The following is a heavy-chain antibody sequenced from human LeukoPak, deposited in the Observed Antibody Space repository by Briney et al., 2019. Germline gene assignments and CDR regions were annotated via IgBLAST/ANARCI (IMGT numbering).Heavy chain of an antibody. Sequence: SETLSLTCSVYGGSITTYYWSWIRQPPGKGLEWIGYVHDSGSTNYSPSLKSRATISMDMSRNQFSLRLNSVTAADTAVYYCARLSFAALQGVSYYYYYMGVWGKGTTVIVS. V-gene: IGHV4-59*01. D-gene: IGHD6-6*01. CDR3: ARLSFAALQGVSYYYYYMGV. CDR2: VHDSGST. CDR1: GGSITTYY. J-gene: IGHJ6*03.